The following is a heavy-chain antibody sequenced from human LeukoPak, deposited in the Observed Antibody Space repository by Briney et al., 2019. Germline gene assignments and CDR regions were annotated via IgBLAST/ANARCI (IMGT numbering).Heavy chain of an antibody. Sequence: GGSLRLSRAATLFTFSTCSRNWARQAPGKGLEWVSSISSSSSHIFYADLVKGRFTISRDNAKNSLYLQMNSLRAEATAEYYMAREGPGSTKDDTFYTCGEGTMVPVSS. V-gene: IGHV3-21*01. CDR3: AREGPGSTKDDTFYT. D-gene: IGHD1-1*01. CDR2: ISSSSSHI. CDR1: LFTFSTCS. J-gene: IGHJ3*02.